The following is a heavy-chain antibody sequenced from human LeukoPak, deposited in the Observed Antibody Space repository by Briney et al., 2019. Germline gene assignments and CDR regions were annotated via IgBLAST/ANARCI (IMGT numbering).Heavy chain of an antibody. Sequence: GGSLRLSCAASGFTVSSKYMSWVRQAPGKGLEWVSVIYSGGSTYYADSVKGRFTISRDNSKNTLYLQMNSLRAEDTAVYYCATFSTGYYSHYFDYWGQGTLVTVSS. CDR1: GFTVSSKY. CDR3: ATFSTGYYSHYFDY. CDR2: IYSGGST. D-gene: IGHD3/OR15-3a*01. V-gene: IGHV3-53*01. J-gene: IGHJ4*02.